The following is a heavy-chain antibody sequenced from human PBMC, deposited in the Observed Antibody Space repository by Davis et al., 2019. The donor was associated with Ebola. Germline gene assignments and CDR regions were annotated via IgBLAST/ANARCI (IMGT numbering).Heavy chain of an antibody. J-gene: IGHJ5*02. D-gene: IGHD2-2*02. CDR3: ARGVVPGVIGWGWFDP. CDR1: GGSISSGGYS. V-gene: IGHV4-30-2*01. Sequence: MPSETLSLTCAVSGGSISSGGYSWSWIRQPPGKGLEWIGYMYLGGSTYYNPSLKSRLTISVDRSKNQFSLKLSSVTAADTAVYYCARGVVPGVIGWGWFDPWGQGTLVTVSS. CDR2: MYLGGST.